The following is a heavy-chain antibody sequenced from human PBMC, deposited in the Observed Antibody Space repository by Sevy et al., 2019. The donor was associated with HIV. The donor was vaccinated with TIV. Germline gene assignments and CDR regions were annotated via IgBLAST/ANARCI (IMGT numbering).Heavy chain of an antibody. J-gene: IGHJ4*02. CDR2: IKEDGSQK. CDR1: GFSFSKYW. Sequence: GGCLRLSCAASGFSFSKYWMSWVRQAPGKGLEWVANIKEDGSQKNYLESVKGRFTISRDNAKNLLYLQMNNLRADDTTVYYCARDPDILSGYPSHYFDYWDQGTLVTVSS. CDR3: ARDPDILSGYPSHYFDY. V-gene: IGHV3-7*01. D-gene: IGHD3-9*01.